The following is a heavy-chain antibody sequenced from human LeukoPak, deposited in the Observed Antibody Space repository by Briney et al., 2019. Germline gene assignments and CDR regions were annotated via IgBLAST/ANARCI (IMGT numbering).Heavy chain of an antibody. Sequence: ASVKVSCKASGGTFSSYTISWVRQAPGQGLEWMGWISAYNGNTNYAQKLQGRVTMTTGTSTSTAYMALRSLRSDDTAVYYCARDPPEDYYDSSGYYLFDYWGQGTLVTVSS. J-gene: IGHJ4*02. CDR2: ISAYNGNT. D-gene: IGHD3-22*01. CDR3: ARDPPEDYYDSSGYYLFDY. CDR1: GGTFSSYT. V-gene: IGHV1-18*01.